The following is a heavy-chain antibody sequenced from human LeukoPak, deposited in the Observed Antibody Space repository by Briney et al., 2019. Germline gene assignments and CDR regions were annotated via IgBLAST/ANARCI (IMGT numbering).Heavy chain of an antibody. D-gene: IGHD6-19*01. CDR1: GGSFSGYY. CDR3: ARHGRQWHGDWNWFDP. J-gene: IGHJ5*02. CDR2: INHSGST. Sequence: PSETLSLTCAVYGGSFSGYYWSWIRQPPGKGLEWIGEINHSGSTNYNPSLKSRVTISVDTSKNQFSLKLSSVTAADTAVYYCARHGRQWHGDWNWFDPWGQGTLVTVSS. V-gene: IGHV4-34*01.